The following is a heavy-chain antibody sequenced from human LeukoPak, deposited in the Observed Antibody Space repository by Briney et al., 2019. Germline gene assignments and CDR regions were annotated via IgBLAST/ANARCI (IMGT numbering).Heavy chain of an antibody. CDR1: GYSISSSNW. V-gene: IGHV4-28*01. Sequence: SDTLSLTCAVSGYSISSSNWWGWIRQPPGKGLEWIGYIYYSGSTYYNPSLKSRVTMSVDTSKNQFSLKLSSVTAADTAVYYCASWDYYATDYWGQGTLVTVSS. D-gene: IGHD3-10*01. CDR2: IYYSGST. CDR3: ASWDYYATDY. J-gene: IGHJ4*02.